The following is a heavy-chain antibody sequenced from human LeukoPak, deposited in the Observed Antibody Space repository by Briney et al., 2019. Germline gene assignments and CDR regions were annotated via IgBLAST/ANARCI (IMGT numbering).Heavy chain of an antibody. V-gene: IGHV3-7*01. Sequence: GGSLRLSCVVSGFTFSSYSMIWVRQAPRKGLQWVANMKKDGSETNYVDSAKGRFTISRDNAKNSLYLQMNSLRAEDTAVYYCGRHRSGSGTYFIDYWGQGTLVSVSS. CDR3: GRHRSGSGTYFIDY. CDR1: GFTFSSYS. CDR2: MKKDGSET. J-gene: IGHJ4*02. D-gene: IGHD3-10*01.